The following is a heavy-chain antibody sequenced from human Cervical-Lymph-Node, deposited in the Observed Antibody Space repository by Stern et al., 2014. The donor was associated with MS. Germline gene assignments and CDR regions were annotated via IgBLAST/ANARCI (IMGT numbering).Heavy chain of an antibody. CDR2: ISVYSGNT. Sequence: VQLVESGAEVKKPGASVKVSCKASGYTFTSYGFSWVRQAPGQGLEWVGWISVYSGNTNYARKFQGRVTLTTDTSTSTVYMELTNLRSDDTAVYYCARAYEGDYCGQGTLVTVSS. CDR1: GYTFTSYG. CDR3: ARAYEGDY. V-gene: IGHV1-18*01. D-gene: IGHD3-3*01. J-gene: IGHJ4*02.